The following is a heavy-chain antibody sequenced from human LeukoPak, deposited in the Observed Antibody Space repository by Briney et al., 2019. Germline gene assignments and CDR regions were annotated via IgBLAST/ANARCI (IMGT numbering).Heavy chain of an antibody. Sequence: SETLSLTCAVYGGSFSGYYWSWIRQLPGKGLEWIGEINHSGSTNYNPSLKSRVTISVDTSKNQFSLKLSSVTAADTAVYYCARQMTTVTTWGKYWFDPWGQGTLVTVSS. CDR3: ARQMTTVTTWGKYWFDP. CDR2: INHSGST. D-gene: IGHD4-17*01. J-gene: IGHJ5*02. V-gene: IGHV4-34*01. CDR1: GGSFSGYY.